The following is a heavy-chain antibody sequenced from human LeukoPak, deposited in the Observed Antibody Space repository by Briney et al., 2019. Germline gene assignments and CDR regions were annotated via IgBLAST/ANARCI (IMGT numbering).Heavy chain of an antibody. J-gene: IGHJ2*01. Sequence: SETLSLTCAVYGGSFSGYYSSWIRQPPGKGLEWIGEINHSGSTDYNPSLKSRITISVVTSKNQFSLKLSSVTAADTAVYYCARQREGYFDLWGRGTLVTVSS. V-gene: IGHV4-34*01. CDR1: GGSFSGYY. CDR2: INHSGST. CDR3: ARQREGYFDL.